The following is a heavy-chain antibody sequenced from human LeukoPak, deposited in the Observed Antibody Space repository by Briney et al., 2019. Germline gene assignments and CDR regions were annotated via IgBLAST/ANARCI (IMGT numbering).Heavy chain of an antibody. D-gene: IGHD6-13*01. J-gene: IGHJ4*02. CDR1: GYTFTNYG. Sequence: ASVKVSCKASGYTFTNYGIHWVRQAPGQRLEWMGRISAGDGSTKFSQKFQGRVTITRDTSSSTAYMELSSLRSEDTAVFYCARDGASSSWYGFDYWGQGTLVTVSS. CDR3: ARDGASSSWYGFDY. CDR2: ISAGDGST. V-gene: IGHV1-3*01.